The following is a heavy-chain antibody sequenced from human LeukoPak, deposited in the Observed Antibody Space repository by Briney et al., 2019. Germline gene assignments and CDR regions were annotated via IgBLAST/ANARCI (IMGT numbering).Heavy chain of an antibody. D-gene: IGHD5-18*01. J-gene: IGHJ6*03. CDR1: GGSISSYY. CDR2: IYYTGST. Sequence: SETLSLTCAVSGGSISSYYWSWIRQPPGKGLEWLGYIYYTGSTNYNPSLKSRVTISVDTSKNQFSLKLSSVTAADTAVYYCARTTEGGYTYGYFYYYYTDVWGKGTTVTISS. V-gene: IGHV4-59*01. CDR3: ARTTEGGYTYGYFYYYYTDV.